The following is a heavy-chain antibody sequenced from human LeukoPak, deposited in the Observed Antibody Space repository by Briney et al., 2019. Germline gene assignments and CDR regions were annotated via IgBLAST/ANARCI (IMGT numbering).Heavy chain of an antibody. J-gene: IGHJ4*02. V-gene: IGHV4-39*01. CDR1: GGSISSSSYY. CDR2: IYYSGST. D-gene: IGHD1-1*01. Sequence: SETLSLTCTVSGGSISSSSYYWGWIRQLPGKGLEWIGSIYYSGSTYYNPSLKSRVTISVDTSKNQFSLKLSSVTAADTAVYYCARGRQLGGDDYWGQGTLVTVSS. CDR3: ARGRQLGGDDY.